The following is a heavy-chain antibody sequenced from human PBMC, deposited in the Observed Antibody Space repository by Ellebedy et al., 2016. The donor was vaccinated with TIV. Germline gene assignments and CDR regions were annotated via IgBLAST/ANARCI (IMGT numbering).Heavy chain of an antibody. CDR1: GGTFSSYA. CDR2: IIPIFGTA. V-gene: IGHV1-69*13. Sequence: AASVKVSCKASGGTFSSYAISWVRQAPGQGLEWMGGIIPIFGTANYAQKFQGRVTITADESTSTAYMELSSLRSEDTAVYYCARQGDKVATITGWFDPWGQGTLVTVSS. D-gene: IGHD5-12*01. J-gene: IGHJ5*02. CDR3: ARQGDKVATITGWFDP.